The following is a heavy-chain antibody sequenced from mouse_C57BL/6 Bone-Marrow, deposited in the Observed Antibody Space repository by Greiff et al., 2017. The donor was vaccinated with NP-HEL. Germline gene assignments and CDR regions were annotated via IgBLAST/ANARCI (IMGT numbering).Heavy chain of an antibody. CDR3: ARGHTY. CDR1: GYTFTSYW. J-gene: IGHJ2*01. V-gene: IGHV1-55*01. CDR2: IYPGSGST. Sequence: VKLMESGAELVKPGASVKMSCKASGYTFTSYWITWVKQRPGQGLEWIGDIYPGSGSTNYNEKFKSKATLTVDTSSSTAYMQLSSLTSEDSAVYYCARGHTYWGQGTTLTVSS.